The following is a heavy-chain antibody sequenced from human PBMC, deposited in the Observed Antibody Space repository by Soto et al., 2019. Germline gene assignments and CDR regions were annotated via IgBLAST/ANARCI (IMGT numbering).Heavy chain of an antibody. J-gene: IGHJ4*02. V-gene: IGHV6-1*01. CDR3: ARGRSGTIPH. D-gene: IGHD2-2*01. CDR1: GDSVSSDSAA. Sequence: SQTLSLTCAISGDSVSSDSAAWTWIRQSPSRGLEWLGRTYYRSKWYNDYAVSVKSRITINPDTSKNQFSLQLNSVTADDTAIYYCARGRSGTIPHWGQGTLVTVSS. CDR2: TYYRSKWYN.